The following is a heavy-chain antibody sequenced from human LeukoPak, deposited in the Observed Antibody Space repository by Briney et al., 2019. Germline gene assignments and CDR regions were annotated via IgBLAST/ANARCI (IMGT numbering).Heavy chain of an antibody. D-gene: IGHD3-16*01. V-gene: IGHV3-7*03. Sequence: GGSLRLSCAASGFTFSNYWMHWARQAPGKGLEWVASINHNGNVNYYVDSVKGRFTISRDNAKNSLYLQMSNLRAEDTAVYFCARGGGLDVWGQGATVTVSS. CDR3: ARGGGLDV. CDR1: GFTFSNYW. CDR2: INHNGNVN. J-gene: IGHJ6*02.